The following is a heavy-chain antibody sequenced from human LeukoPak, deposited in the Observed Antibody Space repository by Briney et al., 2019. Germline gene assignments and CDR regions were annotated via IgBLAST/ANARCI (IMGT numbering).Heavy chain of an antibody. CDR2: INPNSGGT. V-gene: IGHV1-2*06. D-gene: IGHD3-22*01. CDR3: ARSYYYDNSEVDY. J-gene: IGHJ4*02. CDR1: GYTFTGYY. Sequence: ASVKVSCKASGYTFTGYYMHWVRQAPGQGLEWMGRINPNSGGTNYAQKFQGRVTMARDTSISTAYMELSRLRSDDTAVYYCARSYYYDNSEVDYWGQGTLVTVSS.